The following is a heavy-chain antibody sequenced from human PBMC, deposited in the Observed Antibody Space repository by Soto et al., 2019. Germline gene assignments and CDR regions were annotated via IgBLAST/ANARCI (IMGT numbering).Heavy chain of an antibody. CDR2: ISSSSSYI. J-gene: IGHJ4*02. CDR1: GFTFSSYS. D-gene: IGHD4-4*01. CDR3: AREDYSNFDY. Sequence: EVQLVESGRGLVKPGGSLRLSCAASGFTFSSYSMNWVRQAPGKGLEWVSSISSSSSYIYSADSVKGRFPISRDNAKNSLYLQMNSLRAEDTAVYYCAREDYSNFDYWGQGTLVTVSA. V-gene: IGHV3-21*01.